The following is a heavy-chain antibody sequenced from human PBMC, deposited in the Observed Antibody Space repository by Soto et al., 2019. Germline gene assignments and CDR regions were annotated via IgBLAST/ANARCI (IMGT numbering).Heavy chain of an antibody. CDR3: ARDPLAGDYVWGSYRISQNWFDP. V-gene: IGHV1-3*01. J-gene: IGHJ5*02. Sequence: QVQLVQSGAEVKKPGASVKVSCKASGYTFTSYAMHWVRQAPGQRLEWMGWINAGNGNTKYSQKFQGRVTITRDTSASTAYMELSSLRSEDTAVYYCARDPLAGDYVWGSYRISQNWFDPWGQGTLVTVSS. D-gene: IGHD3-16*02. CDR2: INAGNGNT. CDR1: GYTFTSYA.